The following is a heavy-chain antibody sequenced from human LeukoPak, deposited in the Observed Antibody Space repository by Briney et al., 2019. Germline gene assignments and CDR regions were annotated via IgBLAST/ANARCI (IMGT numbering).Heavy chain of an antibody. CDR3: ARSGLLRGRHYFDY. D-gene: IGHD2-15*01. V-gene: IGHV1-2*02. CDR2: INPNSGGA. CDR1: GYTFTGYY. Sequence: GASVKVSCKASGYTFTGYYMHWVRQAPGQGLEWMGWINPNSGGANYAQKFQGRVTMTRDTSISTAYMELSRLRSDDTAVYYCARSGLLRGRHYFDYWGQGTLVTVSS. J-gene: IGHJ4*02.